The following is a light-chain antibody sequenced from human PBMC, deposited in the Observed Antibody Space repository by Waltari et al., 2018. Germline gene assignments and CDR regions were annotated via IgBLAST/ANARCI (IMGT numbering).Light chain of an antibody. CDR1: QSISSW. V-gene: IGKV1-5*03. CDR3: QQYNDYPLT. J-gene: IGKJ1*01. Sequence: DIQMTQSPSTLSASVGDRVTITCRASQSISSWLAWYQQKSGKAPKLLIYKASNLESGVPSRFSGSGSGTEFTLAITSLQADDFATYFCQQYNDYPLTFGQGTKVEIK. CDR2: KAS.